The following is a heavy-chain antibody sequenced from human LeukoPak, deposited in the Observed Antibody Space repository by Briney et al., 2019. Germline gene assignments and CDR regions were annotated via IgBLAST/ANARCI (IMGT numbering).Heavy chain of an antibody. CDR3: AKGLSYSSPPDY. J-gene: IGHJ4*02. D-gene: IGHD3-10*01. CDR2: IKEGGSEK. V-gene: IGHV3-7*03. Sequence: GGSLRLSCAASGFTFTNYWMSWVRQAPGKGLEWVASIKEGGSEKYYVDSVKGRFTISRDNAKNSVYLQMNSLRPEDTALYYCAKGLSYSSPPDYWGQGTLVTVSS. CDR1: GFTFTNYW.